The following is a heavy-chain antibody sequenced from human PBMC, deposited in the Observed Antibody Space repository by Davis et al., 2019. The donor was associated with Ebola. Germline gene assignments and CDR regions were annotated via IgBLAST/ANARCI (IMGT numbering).Heavy chain of an antibody. CDR1: GFTFSSYG. Sequence: PGGSLRLSCAASGFTFSSYGMHWVRQAPGKGLEWVAVIWYDGSNKYYADSVKGRFTISRDNSKNTLYLQMNSLRAEDTAVYYCALVKDSGSYSEGALDYWGQGTLVTVSS. J-gene: IGHJ4*02. D-gene: IGHD1-26*01. V-gene: IGHV3-33*01. CDR2: IWYDGSNK. CDR3: ALVKDSGSYSEGALDY.